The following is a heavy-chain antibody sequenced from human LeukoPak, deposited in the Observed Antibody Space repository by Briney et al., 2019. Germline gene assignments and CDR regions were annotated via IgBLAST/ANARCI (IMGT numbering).Heavy chain of an antibody. V-gene: IGHV1-2*04. CDR3: ARGHCSGGSCYEVYYYGMDV. J-gene: IGHJ6*02. CDR2: INPNSGGT. CDR1: GYTFTGYY. Sequence: ASVKVSCKASGYTFTGYYMHWVRQAPGQGLEWMGWINPNSGGTNYAQKFQGWVTMTRDTSISTAYMELSRLRSDDTAVYYCARGHCSGGSCYEVYYYGMDVWGQGTTVTVSS. D-gene: IGHD2-15*01.